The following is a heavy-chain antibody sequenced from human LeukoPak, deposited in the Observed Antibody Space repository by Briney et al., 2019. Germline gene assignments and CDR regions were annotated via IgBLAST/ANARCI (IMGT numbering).Heavy chain of an antibody. Sequence: GGSLRLSCAVSGLTFRGQWMNWVRQAPGQGLEWVANIKHGGSEKYYVDSVKGRFTISREDAKSSLSLQMNSVRAEDTAVYYCAYSNNLNYWGQGTLVTVSS. CDR3: AYSNNLNY. D-gene: IGHD6-13*01. J-gene: IGHJ4*02. V-gene: IGHV3-7*01. CDR2: IKHGGSEK. CDR1: GLTFRGQW.